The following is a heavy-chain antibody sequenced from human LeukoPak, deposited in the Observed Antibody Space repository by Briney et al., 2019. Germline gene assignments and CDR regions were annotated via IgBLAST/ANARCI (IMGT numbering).Heavy chain of an antibody. J-gene: IGHJ4*02. CDR3: AARERDGYNSIDY. D-gene: IGHD5-24*01. Sequence: ASVKVSCKASGYTFTDYYMHWVRQAPGQGLEWLGWINPNSGGTSYAQKFQGRVTMTRDTSISTAYMELSRLRSDDTAVYYCAARERDGYNSIDYWGQGTLVTVSS. CDR1: GYTFTDYY. V-gene: IGHV1-2*02. CDR2: INPNSGGT.